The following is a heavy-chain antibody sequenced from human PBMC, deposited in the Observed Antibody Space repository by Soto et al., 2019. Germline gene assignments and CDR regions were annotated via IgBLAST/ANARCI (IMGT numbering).Heavy chain of an antibody. D-gene: IGHD4-4*01. CDR2: IWYDGSNK. Sequence: GGSLRLSCAASGFTFSSYGMHWVRQAPGKGLEWVAVIWYDGSNKYYADSVKGRFTISRDNSKNTLYLQMNSLRAEDTAVYYCARDKSRGYSNPEPTYYMDVWGKGTTVTVSS. CDR3: ARDKSRGYSNPEPTYYMDV. V-gene: IGHV3-33*01. J-gene: IGHJ6*03. CDR1: GFTFSSYG.